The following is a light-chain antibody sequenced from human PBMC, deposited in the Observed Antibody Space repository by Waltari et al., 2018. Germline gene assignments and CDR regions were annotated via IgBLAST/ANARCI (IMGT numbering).Light chain of an antibody. CDR2: ENS. V-gene: IGLV1-51*02. Sequence: QSVLTQPPSVSAAPGQRVTISCSGGSSNIGNNYVSWYRQFPGTAPKLLIYENSERPSGIPCRFSGSKSGTSATLDITGLQAGDEADHYCGTWDSSLSGAVFGGGTHLTVL. J-gene: IGLJ7*01. CDR1: SSNIGNNY. CDR3: GTWDSSLSGAV.